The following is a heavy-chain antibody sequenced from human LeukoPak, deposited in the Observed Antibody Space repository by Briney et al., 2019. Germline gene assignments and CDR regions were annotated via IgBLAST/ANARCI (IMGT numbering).Heavy chain of an antibody. CDR3: AKVASYYGSGSSGDY. J-gene: IGHJ4*02. V-gene: IGHV3-23*01. D-gene: IGHD3-10*01. CDR2: ISGSGGST. Sequence: GGSLRLSCAASGFTFSSYAMSWVRQAPGKGLEWVSAISGSGGSTYYADSVKGRFTISRDNSKNTLYLQMDSLRAEDTAVYHCAKVASYYGSGSSGDYWGQGILVTVSS. CDR1: GFTFSSYA.